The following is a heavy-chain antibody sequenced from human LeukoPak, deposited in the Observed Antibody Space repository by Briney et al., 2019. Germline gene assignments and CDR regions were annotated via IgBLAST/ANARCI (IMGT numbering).Heavy chain of an antibody. CDR2: INPNSGST. Sequence: ASVKVSCKSSGYTFTGYNMHWVRQAPGQGLEWMGWINPNSGSTNYAQNFQGWVTMTRDTSISTVYMELSRLRSDGMAVYYCARGCSSTNLPRALDIWGEGTLVSVS. V-gene: IGHV1-2*04. D-gene: IGHD2-2*01. CDR1: GYTFTGYN. CDR3: ARGCSSTNLPRALDI. J-gene: IGHJ3*02.